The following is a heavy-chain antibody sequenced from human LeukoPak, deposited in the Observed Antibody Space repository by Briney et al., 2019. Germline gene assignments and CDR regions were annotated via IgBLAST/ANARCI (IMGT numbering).Heavy chain of an antibody. D-gene: IGHD3-10*01. CDR3: ARGGTLLWFGELDY. V-gene: IGHV1-69*05. CDR2: IIPIFGTA. Sequence: SVKVSCKASGGTFSSYAISWVRQAPGQGLEWMGGIIPIFGTANYAQKFQGRVTITRDTSASTAYMELSSLRSKDTAVYYCARGGTLLWFGELDYWGQGTLVTVSS. CDR1: GGTFSSYA. J-gene: IGHJ4*02.